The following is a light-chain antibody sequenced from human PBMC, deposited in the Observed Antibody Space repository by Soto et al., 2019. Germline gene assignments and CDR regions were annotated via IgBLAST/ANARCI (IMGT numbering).Light chain of an antibody. CDR2: EVS. CDR1: SSDVGGYNY. J-gene: IGLJ3*02. Sequence: QSALTQPASVSGSPGQSITISCTGTSSDVGGYNYVSWYQHHPGKAPKLMIYEVSNRPSGVSNRFSGSKSGNTASLTISGLQTEDEADYYCSSNTRTSALVFGGGTKLTVL. CDR3: SSNTRTSALV. V-gene: IGLV2-14*01.